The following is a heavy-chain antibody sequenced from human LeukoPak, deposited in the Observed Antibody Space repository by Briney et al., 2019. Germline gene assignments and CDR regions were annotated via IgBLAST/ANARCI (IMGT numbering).Heavy chain of an antibody. D-gene: IGHD2-15*01. J-gene: IGHJ4*02. CDR1: GGSFSGYY. CDR3: ARLNCSGGSCYPDY. Sequence: SETLSLTCAVYGGSFSGYYWSWIRQPPGKGLEWIGEINHSGSTNYNPSLKSRVTISVDTSKNQFSLKLSSVTAADTAVYYCARLNCSGGSCYPDYWGPGNLVTVSS. CDR2: INHSGST. V-gene: IGHV4-34*01.